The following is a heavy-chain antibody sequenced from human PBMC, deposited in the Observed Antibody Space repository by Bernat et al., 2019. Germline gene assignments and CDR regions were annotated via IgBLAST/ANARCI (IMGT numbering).Heavy chain of an antibody. CDR3: ARDRSYTMDV. J-gene: IGHJ6*02. CDR1: GFTLSTSW. D-gene: IGHD4-11*01. Sequence: EVQLVETGGGLVQPGGSLRLSCAASGFTLSTSWMHWVRQAPGKGLVWVYRITGDGSRTIYADSVKGRFTISRDNAKNTLYLQMNNLIAEDKAVYYCARDRSYTMDVWGQGTTVTVSS. CDR2: ITGDGSRT. V-gene: IGHV3-74*01.